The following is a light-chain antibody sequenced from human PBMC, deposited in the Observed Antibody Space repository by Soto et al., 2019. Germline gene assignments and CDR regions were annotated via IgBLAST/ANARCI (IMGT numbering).Light chain of an antibody. V-gene: IGKV3-15*01. CDR2: GAS. CDR1: QSVGSN. Sequence: ETVMTQSPATLSVSPGEGATLSCKASQSVGSNLAWYQQRPGQAPRLLIYGASTRATGIPARFSGSGSGTELTLIISGLQSEDFAVYYCQQYNNWPPHTFGQGTKLEIK. CDR3: QQYNNWPPHT. J-gene: IGKJ2*01.